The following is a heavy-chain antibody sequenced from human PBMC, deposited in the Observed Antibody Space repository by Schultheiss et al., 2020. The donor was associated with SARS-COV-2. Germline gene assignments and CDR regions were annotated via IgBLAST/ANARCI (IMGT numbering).Heavy chain of an antibody. D-gene: IGHD2-2*02. CDR3: ARDEGHCSSTSCYSYYGLDV. J-gene: IGHJ6*02. CDR1: GDSVRSHSHF. CDR2: VYYSGST. V-gene: IGHV4-61*01. Sequence: SETLSLTCTVSGDSVRSHSHFWNWIRQTPGKGLEWIGYVYYSGSTNYNPSLESRVTISLDTSKNQFSLSLRSVTAADTAVYYCARDEGHCSSTSCYSYYGLDVWGQGTTVTVSS.